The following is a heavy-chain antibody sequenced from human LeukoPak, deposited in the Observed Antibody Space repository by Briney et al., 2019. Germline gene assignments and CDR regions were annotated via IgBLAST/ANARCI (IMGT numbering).Heavy chain of an antibody. V-gene: IGHV4-59*01. Sequence: SETLSLTCTVSGGSISSYYWSWIRQPPGKGLEWIGYIYYSGSTNYNPSLKSRVTISVDTSKNQFSLKLSSVTAADTAVYYCARAHDAWGQGTLVTVSS. CDR1: GGSISSYY. J-gene: IGHJ5*02. CDR3: ARAHDA. CDR2: IYYSGST.